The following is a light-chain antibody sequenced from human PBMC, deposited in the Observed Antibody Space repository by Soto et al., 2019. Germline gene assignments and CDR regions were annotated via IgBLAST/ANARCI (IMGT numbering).Light chain of an antibody. CDR1: QSVSSNY. CDR2: GAS. J-gene: IGKJ2*01. CDR3: QQYDNSPYA. Sequence: EMVLTQSPGTLSLSLGERATLSCRASQSVSSNYLAWYQQKSGQAPRLLIYGASSRATGIPDRFSGSGSGIDFTLTISNLEPEDFAVYYCQQYDNSPYAFGQGTELEI. V-gene: IGKV3-20*01.